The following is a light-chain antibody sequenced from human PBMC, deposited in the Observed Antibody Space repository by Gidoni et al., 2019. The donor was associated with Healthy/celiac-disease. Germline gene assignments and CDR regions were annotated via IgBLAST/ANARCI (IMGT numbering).Light chain of an antibody. CDR1: QSISSY. CDR3: QQRYSTPMYT. Sequence: SVGDRVTITCRASQSISSYLNGYQQKPGKAPKLLIYAASSLQSGVPSRCSGSGSGTDFTLTISSLQPEEVATYYCQQRYSTPMYTFGQGTKLEIK. CDR2: AAS. J-gene: IGKJ2*01. V-gene: IGKV1-39*01.